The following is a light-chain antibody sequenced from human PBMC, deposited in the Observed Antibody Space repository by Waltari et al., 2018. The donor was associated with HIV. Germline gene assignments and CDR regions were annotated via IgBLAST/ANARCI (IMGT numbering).Light chain of an antibody. Sequence: QSVLTQAPSASGTPGPRATLSCSGTNSNIGSTLLPWYQQVPGGAPKLLIYRNNQRPSGVPDRFSGSKSVTSASLAISGLRSEDEADYYCAAWDDSLSGLVFGGRTKLTVL. CDR2: RNN. V-gene: IGLV1-47*01. J-gene: IGLJ2*01. CDR1: NSNIGSTL. CDR3: AAWDDSLSGLV.